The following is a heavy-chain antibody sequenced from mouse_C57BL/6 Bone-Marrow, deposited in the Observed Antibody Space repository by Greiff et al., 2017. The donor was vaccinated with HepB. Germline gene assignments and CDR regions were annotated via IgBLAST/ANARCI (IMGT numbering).Heavy chain of an antibody. CDR3: TREGVTTVNYFDY. J-gene: IGHJ2*01. CDR1: GFTFSSYA. CDR2: ISSGGDYI. D-gene: IGHD1-1*01. Sequence: DVMLVESGEGLVKPGGSLKLSCAASGFTFSSYAMSWVRQTPEKRLEWVAYISSGGDYIYYADTVKGRFTISRDNARNTLYLQMSSLKSEDTAMYYCTREGVTTVNYFDYWGQGTTLTVSS. V-gene: IGHV5-9-1*02.